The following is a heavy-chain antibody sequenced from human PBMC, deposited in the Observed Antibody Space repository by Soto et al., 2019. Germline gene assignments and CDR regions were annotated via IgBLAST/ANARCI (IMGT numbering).Heavy chain of an antibody. Sequence: SATLSLTCPVSGGSISSFCRSWIRQSSERGLEWMGRIYSSGTTNYNPSLKSRVNMSVDSFKNQLSLKLSAVTVTDTAVYYCARAGGFAVVNFPDTWGQGTLITVS. CDR2: IYSSGTT. V-gene: IGHV4-4*07. J-gene: IGHJ5*02. CDR3: ARAGGFAVVNFPDT. CDR1: GGSISSFC. D-gene: IGHD3-3*01.